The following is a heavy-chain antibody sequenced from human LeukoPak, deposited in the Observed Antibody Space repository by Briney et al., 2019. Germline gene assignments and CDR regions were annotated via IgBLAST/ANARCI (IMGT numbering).Heavy chain of an antibody. CDR3: ARSEMYYYDSSGYYPKYFQH. Sequence: KPSETLSLTCTVSGGSISSYYWSWIRQPPGKGLKWIGYIYYSGSTNYNPSLNSRVTISVDTSKNQFSLKLSSVTAADTAVYYCARSEMYYYDSSGYYPKYFQHWGQGTLVTVSS. CDR2: IYYSGST. J-gene: IGHJ1*01. D-gene: IGHD3-22*01. CDR1: GGSISSYY. V-gene: IGHV4-59*01.